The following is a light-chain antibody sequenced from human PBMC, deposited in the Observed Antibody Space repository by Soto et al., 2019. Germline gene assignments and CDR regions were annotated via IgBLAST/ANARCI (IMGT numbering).Light chain of an antibody. CDR1: SSNIGNNY. J-gene: IGLJ1*01. Sequence: QSALTQPPSVSAAPGQKVTISCSGSSSNIGNNYVSWYQQLPGTAPKLLIYENNKRPSGIPDRFSGPKSGTSATLGITGLQTGDEADYYCGTWDSSLSAYVFGTG. V-gene: IGLV1-51*02. CDR3: GTWDSSLSAYV. CDR2: ENN.